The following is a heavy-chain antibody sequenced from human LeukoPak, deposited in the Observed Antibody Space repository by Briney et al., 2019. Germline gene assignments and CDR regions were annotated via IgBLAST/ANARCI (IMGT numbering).Heavy chain of an antibody. CDR2: INWNGGST. CDR1: GFTFDDYG. D-gene: IGHD6-13*01. J-gene: IGHJ6*03. CDR3: AILTAAGPPPNYYMDV. Sequence: AGGSLRLSCAASGFTFDDYGMSWVRQPPGKGLEWVSGINWNGGSTGYADSVKGRFTISRDNAKNSQYLLMNSLSAAYTPLLYCAILTAAGPPPNYYMDVWGKGTTVTVSS. V-gene: IGHV3-20*04.